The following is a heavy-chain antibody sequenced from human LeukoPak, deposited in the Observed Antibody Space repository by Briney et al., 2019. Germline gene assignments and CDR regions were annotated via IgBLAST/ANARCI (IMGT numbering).Heavy chain of an antibody. CDR3: ASTFVVVPAAIPDY. Sequence: GGSLRLSCAASGFTFSDYYMSWIRQAPGKGLEWVSYISSSGSTIYYADSVKGRFTISRDNAKNSLYLQMNSLRAEDTAVYYCASTFVVVPAAIPDYWGQGTLVTVSS. CDR1: GFTFSDYY. V-gene: IGHV3-11*04. J-gene: IGHJ4*02. D-gene: IGHD2-2*01. CDR2: ISSSGSTI.